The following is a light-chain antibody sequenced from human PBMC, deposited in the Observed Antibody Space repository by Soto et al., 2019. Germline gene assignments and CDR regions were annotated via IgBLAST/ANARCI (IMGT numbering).Light chain of an antibody. CDR2: QDS. CDR3: QAWDNSLVV. CDR1: KLGDRY. Sequence: SYELTHPPSVSVSPGQTASISCSGDKLGDRYACWYQQKPGQSPVLVISQDSKRPSGIPERFSGSNSGDTATLTISGTQAMDEADYYCQAWDNSLVVFGGGTKLTVL. J-gene: IGLJ2*01. V-gene: IGLV3-1*01.